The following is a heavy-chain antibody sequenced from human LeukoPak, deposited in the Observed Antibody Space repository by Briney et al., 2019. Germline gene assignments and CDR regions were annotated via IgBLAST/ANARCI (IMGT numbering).Heavy chain of an antibody. CDR1: GGSFSGYY. D-gene: IGHD3-16*02. V-gene: IGHV4-34*01. CDR3: ARGPLYYDYVWGSYRSGDYYFDY. J-gene: IGHJ4*02. Sequence: ASETLSLTCAVYGGSFSGYYWSWIRQPPGKGLEWIGEINHSGSTNYNPSLKSRVTISVDTSKNQFSLKLSSVTAADTAVYYCARGPLYYDYVWGSYRSGDYYFDYWGQGTLVTVSS. CDR2: INHSGST.